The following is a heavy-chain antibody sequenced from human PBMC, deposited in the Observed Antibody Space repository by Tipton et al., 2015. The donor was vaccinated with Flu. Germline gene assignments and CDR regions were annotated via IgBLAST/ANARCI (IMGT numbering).Heavy chain of an antibody. J-gene: IGHJ5*02. CDR3: ARGRLGYRTGGVCPFDP. CDR1: GYTFTSYD. CDR2: MNPNSGNT. D-gene: IGHD2-8*02. Sequence: QLVQSGPEVKKPGASVKVSCKASGYTFTSYDINWVRQATGQGLEWMGWMNPNSGNTGYAQKFQGRVTMTRNTSISTAYMELSSLRSEDTAVYYCARGRLGYRTGGVCPFDPWGQGPLVTVSS. V-gene: IGHV1-8*01.